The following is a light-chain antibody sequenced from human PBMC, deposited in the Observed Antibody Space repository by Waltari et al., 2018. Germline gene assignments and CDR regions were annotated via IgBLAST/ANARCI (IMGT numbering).Light chain of an antibody. CDR2: GAS. J-gene: IGKJ1*01. CDR3: QHYLRLPVT. Sequence: ETVLTQSPGTLSLSLGETATVSCRTSQSVSRALAWYQQKPGQAPRLLIYGASTRATGIPDRFSGSGSGTDFSLTISRLEPDDFAVYYCQHYLRLPVTFGQGTTVEI. CDR1: QSVSRA. V-gene: IGKV3-20*01.